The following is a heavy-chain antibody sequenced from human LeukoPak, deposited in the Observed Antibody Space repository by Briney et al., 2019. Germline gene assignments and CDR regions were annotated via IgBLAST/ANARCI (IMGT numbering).Heavy chain of an antibody. J-gene: IGHJ3*01. CDR2: INGDGSTT. V-gene: IGHV3-74*01. CDR1: GISFRSCW. CDR3: ASLVGGYYPPVEAFDV. Sequence: PGGFLRLSCAASGISFRSCWMHWVRQAPGKELVLVSRINGDGSTTNYADSVRGRFTISRDNAKNTLYLQMNSLRADDSAVYFCASLVGGYYPPVEAFDVWGQGTMVTVSS. D-gene: IGHD3-3*01.